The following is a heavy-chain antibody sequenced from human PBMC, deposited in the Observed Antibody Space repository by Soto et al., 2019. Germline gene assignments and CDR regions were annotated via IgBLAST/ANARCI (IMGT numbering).Heavy chain of an antibody. CDR1: GFTFSNYG. D-gene: IGHD3-22*01. J-gene: IGHJ4*02. CDR3: AKGRKYYYDSSGYYYEWYFDY. Sequence: QVQLVESGGGVVQPGRSLRLSCAASGFTFSNYGMHWVRQAPGKGLEWVAVISYDGSNKYYGDSVKGRFTISRDNSKNTLYLQMNSLRAEDTAVYYCAKGRKYYYDSSGYYYEWYFDYWGQGTLVTVSS. V-gene: IGHV3-30*18. CDR2: ISYDGSNK.